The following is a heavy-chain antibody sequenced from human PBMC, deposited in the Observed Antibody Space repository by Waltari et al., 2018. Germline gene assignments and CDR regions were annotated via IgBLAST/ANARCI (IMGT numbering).Heavy chain of an antibody. CDR2: ITGSGDST. V-gene: IGHV3-23*01. CDR1: GFTFMAHA. J-gene: IGHJ4*02. CDR3: AKDWRRSLEYLDWLLFALDD. Sequence: EVQLLESGGGLVQPGGSLRLSCAASGFTFMAHAWRWVRMAPGKGLEWVSAITGSGDSTYYAESLKGRFTVSRDKSKNTLYLQMNSLTVEDTAVYYCAKDWRRSLEYLDWLLFALDDWGQGTLVTVSS. D-gene: IGHD3-3*02.